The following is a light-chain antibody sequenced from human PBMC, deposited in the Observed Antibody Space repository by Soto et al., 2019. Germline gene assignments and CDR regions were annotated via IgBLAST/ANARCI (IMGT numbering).Light chain of an antibody. CDR2: DVT. Sequence: ALTQPAFVSGSPGQSITISCTGTNSDVGGYNFVSWYQQHPGKVPKLMIYDVTNRPSGVSNRFSGSKSGNTASLTISGLQAEDEADYYCSSYTSSSTLVFGTGTKLTVL. CDR3: SSYTSSSTLV. CDR1: NSDVGGYNF. J-gene: IGLJ1*01. V-gene: IGLV2-14*01.